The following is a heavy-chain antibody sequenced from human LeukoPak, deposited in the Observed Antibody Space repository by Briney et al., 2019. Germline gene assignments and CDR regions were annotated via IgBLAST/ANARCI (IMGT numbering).Heavy chain of an antibody. CDR1: GFTFSTYG. V-gene: IGHV3-33*01. J-gene: IGHJ6*03. CDR3: ARESSSWYGGYYYYYYMDV. D-gene: IGHD6-13*01. Sequence: GGSLRLSCAASGFTFSTYGMHWVRQAPGKGLEWVAVIWYDGSNKYYADSVKGRFTISRDNSKNTLYLQMNSLRAEDTAVYYCARESSSWYGGYYYYYYMDVWGKGTTVTVSS. CDR2: IWYDGSNK.